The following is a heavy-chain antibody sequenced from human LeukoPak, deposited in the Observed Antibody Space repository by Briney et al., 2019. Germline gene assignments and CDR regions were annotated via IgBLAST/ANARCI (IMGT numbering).Heavy chain of an antibody. CDR1: GGTFSSYA. CDR2: IIPILGIA. Sequence: SVKVSCKASGGTFSSYAISWVRQAPGQGLEWMGRIIPILGIANYAQKFQGRVTITADKSTSTAYMELSSLRPEDTAVYYCARGSSSSKWVFDYWGQGTLVTVSS. V-gene: IGHV1-69*04. CDR3: ARGSSSSKWVFDY. J-gene: IGHJ4*02. D-gene: IGHD6-13*01.